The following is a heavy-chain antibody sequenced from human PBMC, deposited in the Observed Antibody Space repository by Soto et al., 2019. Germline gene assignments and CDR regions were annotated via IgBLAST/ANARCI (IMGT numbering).Heavy chain of an antibody. D-gene: IGHD6-19*01. J-gene: IGHJ4*02. Sequence: SETPSLTCTVCGGSISSSSYDWGWIHQPPGKGLEWIGSIYYSGSTYYNPSLKSRVTISVDTSKNQFSLKLSSVTAADTAVYYCARQGTYRSGWSIDYWGQGTLVTVSS. CDR1: GGSISSSSYD. CDR3: ARQGTYRSGWSIDY. CDR2: IYYSGST. V-gene: IGHV4-39*01.